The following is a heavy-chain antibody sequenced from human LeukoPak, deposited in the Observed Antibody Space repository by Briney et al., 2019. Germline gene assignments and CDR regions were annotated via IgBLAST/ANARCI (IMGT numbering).Heavy chain of an antibody. D-gene: IGHD3-10*01. CDR3: VKGFVHPTYYFDY. CDR2: ITGSGDGT. V-gene: IGHV3-23*01. J-gene: IGHJ4*02. CDR1: GFTFSNYA. Sequence: GGSLGLSCAASGFTFSNYAMMWVRQAPGKRLEWVSSITGSGDGTYYADSVRGRFTISRDNSENTLYLQLNSLRAEDTAVYFCVKGFVHPTYYFDYWGQGTLVTVSS.